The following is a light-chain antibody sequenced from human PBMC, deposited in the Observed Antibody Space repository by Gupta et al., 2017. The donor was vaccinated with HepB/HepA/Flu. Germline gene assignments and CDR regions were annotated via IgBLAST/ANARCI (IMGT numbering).Light chain of an antibody. CDR2: SNN. Sequence: QSVLTQPPSASGTPGQRVTISCSGSSSNIGSNTVNWYQQLPGTASKLLIYSNNQRPSGVPDRFSGSKSGTSASLAISGLQSEDEADYYCAAWDDSLNGGVFGTGTKVTVL. V-gene: IGLV1-44*01. CDR1: SSNIGSNT. J-gene: IGLJ1*01. CDR3: AAWDDSLNGGV.